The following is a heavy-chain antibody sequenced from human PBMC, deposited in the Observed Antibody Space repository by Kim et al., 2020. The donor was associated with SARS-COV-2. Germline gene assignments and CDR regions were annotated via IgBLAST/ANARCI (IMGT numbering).Heavy chain of an antibody. Sequence: GGSLRLSCAASGFTFSSYSMNWVRQAPGKGLEWVSSISSSSSYIYYADSVKGRFTISRDNAKNSLYLQMNSLRAEDTAVYYCARGAYYYDSSGFDYYYGMDVWGQGTTVTVSS. CDR2: ISSSSSYI. J-gene: IGHJ6*02. D-gene: IGHD3-22*01. CDR3: ARGAYYYDSSGFDYYYGMDV. V-gene: IGHV3-21*01. CDR1: GFTFSSYS.